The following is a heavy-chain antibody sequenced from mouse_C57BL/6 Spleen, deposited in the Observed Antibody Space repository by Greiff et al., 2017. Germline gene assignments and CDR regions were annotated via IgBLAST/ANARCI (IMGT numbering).Heavy chain of an antibody. CDR1: GFTFSSYA. J-gene: IGHJ3*01. CDR2: ISDGGSYT. V-gene: IGHV5-4*01. Sequence: EVQLVESGGGLVKPGGSLKLSCAASGFTFSSYAMSWVRQTPEKRLEWVATISDGGSYTYYPDNGKGRFTISRDNAKNNLYLQMSHLQSEDTAMYYCARDRGIYDGYYVLAYWGQGTLVTVSA. D-gene: IGHD2-3*01. CDR3: ARDRGIYDGYYVLAY.